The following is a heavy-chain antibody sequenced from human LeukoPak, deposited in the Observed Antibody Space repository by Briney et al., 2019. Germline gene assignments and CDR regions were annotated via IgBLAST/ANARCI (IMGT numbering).Heavy chain of an antibody. CDR1: GYTLTELS. Sequence: ASVKVSCKVSGYTLTELSMHWVRQAPGKGLEWMGGFDPEDGETIYAQKFQGRVTMTEDTSTDTAYMELSSLRSEDTAVYYCATLYCSSTSCYTNPRYNWFDPWGQGTLVTVSS. V-gene: IGHV1-24*01. CDR2: FDPEDGET. D-gene: IGHD2-2*02. CDR3: ATLYCSSTSCYTNPRYNWFDP. J-gene: IGHJ5*02.